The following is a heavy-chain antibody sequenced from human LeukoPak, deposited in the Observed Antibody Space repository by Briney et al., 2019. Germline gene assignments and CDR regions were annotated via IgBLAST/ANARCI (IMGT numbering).Heavy chain of an antibody. CDR3: ARPIVGATRGLDY. V-gene: IGHV4-39*01. D-gene: IGHD1-26*01. CDR2: IYYSGNT. CDR1: GVSISTSTYY. Sequence: SETLSLTCTVSGVSISTSTYYWAWIRQPPGKGLEWIGSIYYSGNTYYNPSLKSRVTISVDTSKNQFSLKLSSVTAADTAVYYCARPIVGATRGLDYWGQGTLVIVSS. J-gene: IGHJ4*02.